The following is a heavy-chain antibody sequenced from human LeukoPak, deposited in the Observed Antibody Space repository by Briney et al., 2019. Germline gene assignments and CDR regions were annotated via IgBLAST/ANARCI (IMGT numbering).Heavy chain of an antibody. CDR2: INHSGST. CDR1: GGSFSGYY. D-gene: IGHD2-15*01. CDR3: ARSPSMVAATPFDY. V-gene: IGHV4-34*01. J-gene: IGHJ4*02. Sequence: SETLSLTCAVYGGSFSGYYWSWIRQPPGKGLEWIGEINHSGSTNYNPSLESRVTISVDTSKNQFSLKLSSVTAADTAVYYCARSPSMVAATPFDYWGQGTLVTVSS.